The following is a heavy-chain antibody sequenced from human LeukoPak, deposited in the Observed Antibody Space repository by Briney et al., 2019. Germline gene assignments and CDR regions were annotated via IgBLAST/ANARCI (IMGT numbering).Heavy chain of an antibody. V-gene: IGHV3-53*01. Sequence: GGSLRLSCAASGFTVSSNYMSWLRQAPGKGLEWVSVIYSGGSTYYADSVKGRFTISRDNSKNTLYLQMNSLRAEDTAVYYCARDCTNGVCTYFDYWGQGTLVTVSS. CDR1: GFTVSSNY. J-gene: IGHJ4*02. CDR3: ARDCTNGVCTYFDY. D-gene: IGHD2-8*01. CDR2: IYSGGST.